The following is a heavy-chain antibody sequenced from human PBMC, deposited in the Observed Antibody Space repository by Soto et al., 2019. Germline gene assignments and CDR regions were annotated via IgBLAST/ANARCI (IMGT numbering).Heavy chain of an antibody. V-gene: IGHV3-30*18. CDR1: GFTFSSYG. J-gene: IGHJ4*02. Sequence: QVQLVESGGGVVQPGRSLRLSCAASGFTFSSYGMHWVRQAPGKGLEWVAVISYDGSNKYYADSVKGRFTISRDDSKNTLYQQMNSLRAEDTAVYYCAKELAGGSLDYWGQGTLVIVSS. CDR3: AKELAGGSLDY. CDR2: ISYDGSNK. D-gene: IGHD1-26*01.